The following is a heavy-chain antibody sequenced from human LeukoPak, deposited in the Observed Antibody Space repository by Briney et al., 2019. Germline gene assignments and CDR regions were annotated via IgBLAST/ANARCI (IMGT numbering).Heavy chain of an antibody. V-gene: IGHV1-2*02. Sequence: GASVKVSCKASGYTFTGYYMHWVRQAPGQGLEWMGWINPNSGGTNYAQKFQGRVTMTRDTSISTAYMELSRLRSEDTAVYYCATVDYDSSGYYYGSWSAFDIWGQGTMVTVSS. D-gene: IGHD3-22*01. J-gene: IGHJ3*02. CDR3: ATVDYDSSGYYYGSWSAFDI. CDR1: GYTFTGYY. CDR2: INPNSGGT.